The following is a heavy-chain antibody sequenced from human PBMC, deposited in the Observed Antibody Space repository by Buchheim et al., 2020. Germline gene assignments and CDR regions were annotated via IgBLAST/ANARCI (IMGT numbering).Heavy chain of an antibody. D-gene: IGHD3-10*01. Sequence: EVHLLESGGDLVQPGGSLRLSCAASGFTFSSYAMSWVRQAPGKGPEWVSTISGGGDGTYYADSVKGRRTISRDNSKKKVDLQMNSLRAEDTAIYYCAKGRGESSFWGQGTL. J-gene: IGHJ4*02. CDR2: ISGGGDGT. V-gene: IGHV3-23*01. CDR3: AKGRGESSF. CDR1: GFTFSSYA.